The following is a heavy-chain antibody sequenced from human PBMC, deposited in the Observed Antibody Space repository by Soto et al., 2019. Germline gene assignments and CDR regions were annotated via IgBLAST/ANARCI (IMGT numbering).Heavy chain of an antibody. CDR2: IISGGNT. D-gene: IGHD2-8*01. J-gene: IGHJ4*02. Sequence: EVQLLESGGDLVQPGGSLRLSCATSGFTFSNFAMPWFRQVPGRGLEWVSKIISGGNTFYEDSMKGRITISRENSKNTLYLQMNSLRVDDTALYYCARDRQPDGIWTFDSWGQGTLVTVSS. V-gene: IGHV3-23*01. CDR1: GFTFSNFA. CDR3: ARDRQPDGIWTFDS.